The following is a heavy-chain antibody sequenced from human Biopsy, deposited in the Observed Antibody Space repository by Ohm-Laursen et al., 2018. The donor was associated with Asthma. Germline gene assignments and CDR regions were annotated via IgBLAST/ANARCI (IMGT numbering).Heavy chain of an antibody. J-gene: IGHJ6*02. V-gene: IGHV1-2*06. CDR3: ARAPQPQNYGSGNAQYGLDV. D-gene: IGHD3-10*01. CDR2: INPNNGNT. CDR1: GYTFNAYY. Sequence: ASVKVSCKSSGYTFNAYYIHWARQAPGQEFEWMGRINPNNGNTHYAHKFQGRVTMTRDTSISTVYMELTRLRSDDTAVYYCARAPQPQNYGSGNAQYGLDVWGQGTTVTVSS.